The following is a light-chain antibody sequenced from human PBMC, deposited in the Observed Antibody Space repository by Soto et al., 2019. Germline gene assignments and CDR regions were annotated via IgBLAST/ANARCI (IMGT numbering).Light chain of an antibody. CDR2: DVS. V-gene: IGLV2-11*01. CDR1: SSDVGGYMY. J-gene: IGLJ3*02. Sequence: QSVLTQPRSVSGSPGQSVTISCTGTSSDVGGYMYVSWYQQHPGKAPKLLIYDVSKRPSGVPDRFSGSKSGNTASLTISGLQAEDEVDYYCCSYAGSSTWVFGGGTKLTVL. CDR3: CSYAGSSTWV.